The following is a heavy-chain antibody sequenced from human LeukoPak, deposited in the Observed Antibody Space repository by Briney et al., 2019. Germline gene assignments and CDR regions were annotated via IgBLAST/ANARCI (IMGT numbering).Heavy chain of an antibody. CDR3: AKRAYGSDAFGI. V-gene: IGHV3-23*01. CDR2: ICGSGGST. J-gene: IGHJ3*02. Sequence: GGSLRLSCAASGFTFSSYAMSWVRQAPGKGLVWVSAICGSGGSTYYADSVKGRFTISRDNSKNTLYLQMNSLRAEDTAVYYCAKRAYGSDAFGIWGQGTMVTVSS. D-gene: IGHD3-10*01. CDR1: GFTFSSYA.